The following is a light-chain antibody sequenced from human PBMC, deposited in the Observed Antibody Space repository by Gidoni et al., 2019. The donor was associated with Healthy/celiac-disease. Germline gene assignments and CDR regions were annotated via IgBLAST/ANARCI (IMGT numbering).Light chain of an antibody. CDR1: QSVSSN. CDR3: QQYNNWPPYT. CDR2: DAS. Sequence: EILMPQSPSTLSVSQGERATLSCRASQSVSSNVAWYQQKPGQAPRLLIYDASTRATVIPARFSGSGSGTEFTLTISSLQSEDFAVYYCQQYNNWPPYTFGQGTKLEIK. V-gene: IGKV3-15*01. J-gene: IGKJ2*01.